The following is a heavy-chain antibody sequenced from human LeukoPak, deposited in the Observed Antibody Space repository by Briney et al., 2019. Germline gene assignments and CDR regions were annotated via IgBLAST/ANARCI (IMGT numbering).Heavy chain of an antibody. Sequence: GGSLRLSCPPSGFTFTSYAMSWVRQAPGKGLEWVSSSSGSGGSRYYADSVKGRFTISRDNSKNTLYLQMNSLRAEDTAVYYCAKDGPYSGSYWGMDVWGQGTTVTVSS. D-gene: IGHD1-26*01. CDR2: SSGSGGSR. V-gene: IGHV3-23*01. J-gene: IGHJ6*02. CDR1: GFTFTSYA. CDR3: AKDGPYSGSYWGMDV.